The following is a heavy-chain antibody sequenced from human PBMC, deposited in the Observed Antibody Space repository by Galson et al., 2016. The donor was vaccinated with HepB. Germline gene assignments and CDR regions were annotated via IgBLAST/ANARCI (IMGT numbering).Heavy chain of an antibody. CDR2: IYSGGST. CDR3: VRGVYGDHGWFDY. CDR1: EFTASSNY. D-gene: IGHD4-17*01. J-gene: IGHJ4*02. V-gene: IGHV3-66*02. Sequence: SLRLSCAAYEFTASSNYLNWIRQAPGKGLEWVSAIYSGGSTHYADSVKGQFTISRDNSKNTVYLEMNTLRAEDTAVYFCVRGVYGDHGWFDYWGQGTLVTVSS.